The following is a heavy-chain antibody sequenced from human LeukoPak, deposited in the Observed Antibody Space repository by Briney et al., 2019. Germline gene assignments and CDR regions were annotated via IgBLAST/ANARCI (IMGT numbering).Heavy chain of an antibody. D-gene: IGHD1-1*01. CDR2: IGISSGNT. Sequence: GGSLTLSCAASGFTFSSNYMRWVRQAPGEGLEWISYIGISSGNTKYADSVKGRFTISADNAKNSLYLQMNSLRVEDTAVYYCARDHNYAFDNWGQGTLVSVSS. CDR3: ARDHNYAFDN. V-gene: IGHV3-11*06. J-gene: IGHJ4*02. CDR1: GFTFSSNY.